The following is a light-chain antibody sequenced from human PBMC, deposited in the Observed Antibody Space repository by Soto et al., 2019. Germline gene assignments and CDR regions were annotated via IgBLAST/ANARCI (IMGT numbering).Light chain of an antibody. J-gene: IGKJ1*01. V-gene: IGKV3-15*01. CDR2: GAS. Sequence: EIVMEMTTADQCGAPEESRTRSCRASQSVSSNLAWYQQKPGQAPRLLIYGASTRATGIPARFSGSGTGTEFTFTFSRLQSEDFAVYYCRLYNNWLRTCGQGTKVDIK. CDR1: QSVSSN. CDR3: RLYNNWLRT.